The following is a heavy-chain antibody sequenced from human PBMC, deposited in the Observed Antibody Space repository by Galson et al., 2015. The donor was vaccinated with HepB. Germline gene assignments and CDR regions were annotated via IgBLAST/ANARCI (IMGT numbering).Heavy chain of an antibody. J-gene: IGHJ3*02. Sequence: SVKVSCKASGYTFTGYYMHWVRQAPGQGLEWMGWINPDSGGTNHAQKFQGRVTMTRDTSISTAYMELSRLRSDDTAVYYCARALSLDIVVVPAASTANDAFDIWGQGTMVTVSS. CDR2: INPDSGGT. CDR1: GYTFTGYY. D-gene: IGHD2-2*03. CDR3: ARALSLDIVVVPAASTANDAFDI. V-gene: IGHV1-2*02.